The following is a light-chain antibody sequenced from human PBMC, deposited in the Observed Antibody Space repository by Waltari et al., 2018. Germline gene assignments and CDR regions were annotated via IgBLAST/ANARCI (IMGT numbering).Light chain of an antibody. J-gene: IGKJ4*01. CDR1: QSVSSN. Sequence: EIVMTQSPATLSVSPGERATLSCRASQSVSSNLAWYQQKPGQAPRLLIYGASTRATGLPARVSGSGSGTEFALTISSLQSEDFAVYYCQQYNNWPLTFGGGTKVEIK. CDR3: QQYNNWPLT. V-gene: IGKV3-15*01. CDR2: GAS.